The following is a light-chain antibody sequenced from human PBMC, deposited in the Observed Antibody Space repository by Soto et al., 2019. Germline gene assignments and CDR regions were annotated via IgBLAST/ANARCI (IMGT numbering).Light chain of an antibody. Sequence: EIVLTQSPGTLSLSPGERATLSCRASQSVSSSYLAWYQQKSGQAPRLLIYGASSRATGIPDRFSGSGSGTDFTLTISRLEPEDFAVYYCQQYGSSLPYNFGQGTKLEIK. CDR3: QQYGSSLPYN. CDR1: QSVSSSY. CDR2: GAS. V-gene: IGKV3-20*01. J-gene: IGKJ2*01.